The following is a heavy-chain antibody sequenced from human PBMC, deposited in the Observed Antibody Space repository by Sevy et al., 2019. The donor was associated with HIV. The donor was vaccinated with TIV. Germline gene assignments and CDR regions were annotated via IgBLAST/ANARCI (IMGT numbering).Heavy chain of an antibody. CDR2: IYPGDSDT. V-gene: IGHV5-51*01. J-gene: IGHJ4*02. CDR1: GYSFTKYW. D-gene: IGHD3-22*01. Sequence: GESLKISCKGSGYSFTKYWIGWVRQMPGKGLEWMGIIYPGDSDTRYRPSFQGQVTISADKSISTAYLQWSSLKASDTAMYYCTSLGGNDTSGYHFFDHLGQGTLVTVSS. CDR3: TSLGGNDTSGYHFFDH.